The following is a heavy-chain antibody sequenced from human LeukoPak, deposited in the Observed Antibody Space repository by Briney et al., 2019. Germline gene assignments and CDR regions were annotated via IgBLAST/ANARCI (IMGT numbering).Heavy chain of an antibody. V-gene: IGHV3-9*01. CDR1: GFTFDDYA. J-gene: IGHJ4*02. Sequence: GRSLRLSCVASGFTFDDYAMRWVRQAPGKGLEWGSGISWNSGNIGYADSLKGRFTISRDNAKNSLYLQMNSLRAEDTAVYYCARDNNYDSSGYYYEQCCVAYWGQGTLVTVS. CDR3: ARDNNYDSSGYYYEQCCVAY. CDR2: ISWNSGNI. D-gene: IGHD3-22*01.